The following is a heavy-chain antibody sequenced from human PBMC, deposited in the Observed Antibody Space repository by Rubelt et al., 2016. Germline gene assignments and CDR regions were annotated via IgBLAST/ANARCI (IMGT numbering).Heavy chain of an antibody. D-gene: IGHD6-19*01. Sequence: QLQLQESGPGLVRPSETLSLICSVSGDSIKSGTHYWGWIRQPPGKSLEWIGTVYYSGGTYYTPSIKSRVTMVEDTYANQVSLRLSSVTAADTALYYCARHMGQWLVRRDAFDMWGQGTMVTVSS. V-gene: IGHV4-39*01. CDR2: VYYSGGT. J-gene: IGHJ3*02. CDR1: GDSIKSGTHY. CDR3: ARHMGQWLVRRDAFDM.